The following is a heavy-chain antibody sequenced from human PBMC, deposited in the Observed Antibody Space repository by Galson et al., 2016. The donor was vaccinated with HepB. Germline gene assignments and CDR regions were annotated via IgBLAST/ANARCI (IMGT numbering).Heavy chain of an antibody. CDR1: GFTFSNYA. CDR3: ARGRYGGAAS. CDR2: INSASSHM. J-gene: IGHJ4*02. D-gene: IGHD5-12*01. V-gene: IGHV3-21*01. Sequence: SLRLSCAGSGFTFSNYAMNWVRQAPGKGLEWVSSINSASSHMYYADSVRGPFIVSRDNAKESLYLQINSLRPEDTAVYYCARGRYGGAASWGQGTLVIVSS.